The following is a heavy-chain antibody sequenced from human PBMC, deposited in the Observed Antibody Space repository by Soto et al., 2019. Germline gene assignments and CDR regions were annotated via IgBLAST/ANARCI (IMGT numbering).Heavy chain of an antibody. J-gene: IGHJ4*02. CDR2: IIPIFGTA. CDR1: GGTFSSYA. CDR3: ARGEWNYDILLGHFDY. Sequence: QVQLVQSGAEVKKPGSSVKVSCKASGGTFSSYAISWVRQAPGQGLEWMGGIIPIFGTANYAQKFQGRVTITADDSTSTAYMELSSLRSEDTAVYYCARGEWNYDILLGHFDYWGQGTLVTVSS. V-gene: IGHV1-69*01. D-gene: IGHD3-9*01.